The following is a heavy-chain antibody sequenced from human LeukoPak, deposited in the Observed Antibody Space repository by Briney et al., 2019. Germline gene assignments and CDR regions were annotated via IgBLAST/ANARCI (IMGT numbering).Heavy chain of an antibody. CDR1: SGSITSSSYY. V-gene: IGHV4-39*01. CDR2: FYYSGNT. Sequence: SETLSLTCTVSSGSITSSSYYWGWIRQPPGKGLEWIGSFYYSGNTYYNPSLKSRVTISVDTSKNQFSLKLSPVTAADTAVYYCARSGRDFWSGTSSGIDYWGQGTLVTVSS. D-gene: IGHD3-3*01. CDR3: ARSGRDFWSGTSSGIDY. J-gene: IGHJ4*02.